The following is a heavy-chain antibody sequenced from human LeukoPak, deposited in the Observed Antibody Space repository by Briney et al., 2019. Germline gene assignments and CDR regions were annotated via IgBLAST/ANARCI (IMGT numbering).Heavy chain of an antibody. D-gene: IGHD2-15*01. Sequence: SETLSLTCTVSGGSISSYYWSWIRQPPGKGLEWIGYIYYSGSTNYNPSLKSRVTISVDTSKNQFSLKLSSVTAADTAVYYCARGHCSGGSCYYSPRYYFDYWGQGTLVTVSS. CDR2: IYYSGST. V-gene: IGHV4-59*08. J-gene: IGHJ4*02. CDR3: ARGHCSGGSCYYSPRYYFDY. CDR1: GGSISSYY.